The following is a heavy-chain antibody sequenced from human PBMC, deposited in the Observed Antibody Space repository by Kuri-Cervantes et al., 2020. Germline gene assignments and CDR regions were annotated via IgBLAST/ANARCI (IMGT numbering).Heavy chain of an antibody. V-gene: IGHV4-39*07. CDR1: GGSISSSSYY. J-gene: IGHJ3*02. D-gene: IGHD6-19*01. CDR2: IYYSGST. Sequence: GSLRLSCTVSGGSISSSSYYWGWIRQPPGKGLEWIGSIYYSGSTYYNPSLKSRVTISVDKSKNQFSLKLSSVTAADTAVYYCARVLSVAGAFDIWGQGTMVTVSS. CDR3: ARVLSVAGAFDI.